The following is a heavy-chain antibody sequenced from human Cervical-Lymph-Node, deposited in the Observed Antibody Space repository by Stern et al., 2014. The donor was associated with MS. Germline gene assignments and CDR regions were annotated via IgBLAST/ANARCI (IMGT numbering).Heavy chain of an antibody. J-gene: IGHJ4*02. Sequence: VQLVQSGGGLVKPGGSLRLSCAASGFTFSGTWMNWVRQAPGKGLEWVGRIKTTRDGGTSDYVAPVKGRFIISRDDSKNTLYLQMNSLKSEDTGIYYCTTVLSWGQGTLVTVSS. CDR2: IKTTRDGGTS. V-gene: IGHV3-15*01. CDR3: TTVLS. CDR1: GFTFSGTW.